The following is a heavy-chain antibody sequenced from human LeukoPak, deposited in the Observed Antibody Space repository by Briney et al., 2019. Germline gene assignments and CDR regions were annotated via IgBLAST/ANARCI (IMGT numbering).Heavy chain of an antibody. CDR2: ISYDGSNK. CDR1: GFTFSSYA. Sequence: GRSLRLSCAASGFTFSSYAMHWVRQAPGKGLEWVAVISYDGSNKYYADSVKGRFTISRDNSKNTLYLQMNSLRAEDTAVYYCVRDPPRDTAMVWKYWGQGTLVTVSS. J-gene: IGHJ4*02. CDR3: VRDPPRDTAMVWKY. V-gene: IGHV3-30-3*01. D-gene: IGHD5-18*01.